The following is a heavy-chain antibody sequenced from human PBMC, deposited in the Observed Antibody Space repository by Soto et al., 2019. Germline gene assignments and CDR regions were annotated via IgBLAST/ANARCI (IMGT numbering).Heavy chain of an antibody. CDR3: ARAAPCYNWNKNHYYYYYYMDV. V-gene: IGHV3-74*01. Sequence: GGSLRLSCAASGFTFSSYWMHWVRQAPGKGLVWVSRINSDGSSTSYADSVKGRFTISRDNAKNTLYLQMNSLRAEDTAVYYCARAAPCYNWNKNHYYYYYYMDVWGKGTTVTVSS. D-gene: IGHD1-20*01. CDR2: INSDGSST. CDR1: GFTFSSYW. J-gene: IGHJ6*03.